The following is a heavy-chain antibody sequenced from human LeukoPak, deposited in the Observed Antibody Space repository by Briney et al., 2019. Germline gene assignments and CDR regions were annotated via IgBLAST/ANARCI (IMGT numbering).Heavy chain of an antibody. Sequence: GESLKISGRGSGYSFTSYWIGWVRQLPGKGLGWMGIIYPGDSDPRYSPSFQGQVPISVDKSINTAYLQWSSLKASDSAMYYCARAGYRNRWDGVDYWGQGTLVTVSS. V-gene: IGHV5-51*01. CDR2: IYPGDSDP. J-gene: IGHJ4*02. CDR3: ARAGYRNRWDGVDY. CDR1: GYSFTSYW. D-gene: IGHD2/OR15-2a*01.